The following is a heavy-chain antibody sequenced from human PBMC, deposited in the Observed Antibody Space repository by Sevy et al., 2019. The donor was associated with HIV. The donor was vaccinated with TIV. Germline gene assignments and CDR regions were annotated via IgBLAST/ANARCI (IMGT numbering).Heavy chain of an antibody. V-gene: IGHV3-11*04. Sequence: GVLRLSCESSGLTFSDYYMSWIRQAPGKGLEWVSYTSNSGSSIYVTDSVKGRFSIFRDNAQNLLSLQMNSLRAEDTAVYYCVTFCSVWAREAAFDFWGQGTMVTVSS. J-gene: IGHJ3*01. D-gene: IGHD3-3*01. CDR3: VTFCSVWAREAAFDF. CDR1: GLTFSDYY. CDR2: TSNSGSSI.